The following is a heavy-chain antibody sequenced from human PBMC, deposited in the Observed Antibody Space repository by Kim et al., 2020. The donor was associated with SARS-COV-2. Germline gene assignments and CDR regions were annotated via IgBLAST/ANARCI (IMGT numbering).Heavy chain of an antibody. V-gene: IGHV3-30-3*01. Sequence: GGSLRLSCAASGFTFTNYAIYWVRQAPGKGLEWVAVISNDENNKYYTDSVKGRFTISRDNSRNTVYLQMNSLRPEDTAVYYCARGGDYCNGRSCYVYWGQGTLVTVSS. J-gene: IGHJ4*02. CDR1: GFTFTNYA. CDR3: ARGGDYCNGRSCYVY. CDR2: ISNDENNK. D-gene: IGHD2-15*01.